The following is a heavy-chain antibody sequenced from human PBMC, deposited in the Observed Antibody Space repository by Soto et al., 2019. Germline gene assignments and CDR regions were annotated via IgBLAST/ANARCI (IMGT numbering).Heavy chain of an antibody. J-gene: IGHJ6*02. CDR1: GYTFTSYD. D-gene: IGHD3-3*01. Sequence: ASVKVSCKASGYTFTSYDINWVRQATGQGLEWMGWMNPNSGSTGYAQKFQGRVTMTRNTSISTAYMELSSLRSEDTAVYYCARRFDYYDFWSDHSWYGTYGMDVWGQGTTVTVSS. CDR2: MNPNSGST. CDR3: ARRFDYYDFWSDHSWYGTYGMDV. V-gene: IGHV1-8*01.